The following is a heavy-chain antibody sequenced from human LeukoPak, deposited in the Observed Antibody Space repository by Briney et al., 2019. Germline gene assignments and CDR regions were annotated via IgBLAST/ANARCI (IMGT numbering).Heavy chain of an antibody. CDR3: ARGIWSRTVSSYYFDY. J-gene: IGHJ4*02. V-gene: IGHV1-3*01. CDR2: INAGNGHT. CDR1: GFTFTNYA. D-gene: IGHD3-3*01. Sequence: ASVKVSCKASGFTFTNYAMQWVRQAPGQRLEWMGWINAGNGHTRYSQRFRGRVTVTRDTSATTAYMEVTSLRSEDTAVYYCARGIWSRTVSSYYFDYWGQGTLVTVSS.